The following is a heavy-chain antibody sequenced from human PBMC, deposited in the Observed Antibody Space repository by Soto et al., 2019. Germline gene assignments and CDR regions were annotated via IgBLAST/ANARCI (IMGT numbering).Heavy chain of an antibody. Sequence: VDSLKISSKGSGYSFSSYWISWVLQMPGKGLEWMGRIDPINSFSNYSPSFEGHVTISGDKSISTAYLQWSSLKASDTAMYCCARLGGPLSRPSLSGMAVWGQGTAVTVS. V-gene: IGHV5-10-1*01. J-gene: IGHJ6*02. D-gene: IGHD2-2*01. CDR1: GYSFSSYW. CDR3: ARLGGPLSRPSLSGMAV. CDR2: IDPINSFS.